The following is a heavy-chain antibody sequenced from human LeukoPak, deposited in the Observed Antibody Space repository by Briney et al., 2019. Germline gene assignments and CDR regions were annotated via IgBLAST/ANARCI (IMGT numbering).Heavy chain of an antibody. J-gene: IGHJ6*03. CDR3: AKALTSYYNYMDV. CDR1: GFTVSSNY. CDR2: ISGSGSST. V-gene: IGHV3-23*01. Sequence: GGSLRLSCAASGFTVSSNYMSWVRQAPGKGLEWVSDISGSGSSTYYADSVKGRFTISRDTSKDTLYLQMNSLRAEDTAVYYCAKALTSYYNYMDVWGKGTTVTVSS.